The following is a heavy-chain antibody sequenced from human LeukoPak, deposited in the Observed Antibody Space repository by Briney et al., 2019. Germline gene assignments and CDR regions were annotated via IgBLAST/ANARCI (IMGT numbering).Heavy chain of an antibody. CDR2: IYYSGST. J-gene: IGHJ6*03. CDR3: ARVSGSGWYDISYYYYYYMDV. V-gene: IGHV4-30-4*08. CDR1: GGSISSGDYY. D-gene: IGHD6-19*01. Sequence: PSETLSLTCTVSGGSISSGDYYWSWIRQPPGKGLEWIGYIYYSGSTYYNPSLKSRVTISVDTSKNQFSLKLGSVTAADTAVYYCARVSGSGWYDISYYYYYYMDVWGKGTTVTVSS.